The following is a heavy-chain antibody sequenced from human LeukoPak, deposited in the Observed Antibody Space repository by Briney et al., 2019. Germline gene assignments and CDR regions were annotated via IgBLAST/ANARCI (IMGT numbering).Heavy chain of an antibody. CDR2: IIPILGIA. CDR3: ARETVAGSYYYYGMDV. J-gene: IGHJ6*02. Sequence: ASVKVSCKASGGTFSSYAISWVRQAPGQGLEWMGRIIPILGIANYAQKFQGRVTITADKSTSTAYMELSSLRSEDTAVYYCARETVAGSYYYYGMDVWGQGTRVTVSS. CDR1: GGTFSSYA. D-gene: IGHD6-19*01. V-gene: IGHV1-69*04.